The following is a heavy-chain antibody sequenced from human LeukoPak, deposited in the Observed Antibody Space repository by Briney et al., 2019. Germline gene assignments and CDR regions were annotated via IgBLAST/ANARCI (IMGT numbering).Heavy chain of an antibody. J-gene: IGHJ3*02. D-gene: IGHD1-14*01. V-gene: IGHV4-59*11. CDR1: GASISGHY. Sequence: SETLSLTCTVSGASISGHYLTWIRQPPGKGLEWIGYISHIGSTNYNPSLKSRVTISVDTSKNQFSLKLTSVTAADTAVYYCAKDRISINALDMWGQGTMVTVSS. CDR2: ISHIGST. CDR3: AKDRISINALDM.